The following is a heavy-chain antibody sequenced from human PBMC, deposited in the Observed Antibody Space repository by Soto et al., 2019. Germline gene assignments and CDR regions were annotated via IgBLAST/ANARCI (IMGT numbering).Heavy chain of an antibody. V-gene: IGHV4-61*01. D-gene: IGHD3-22*01. CDR1: GGSVSSGSYY. CDR2: IYYSWST. CDR3: ARVTHYYDSSSAEAFDI. Sequence: QVQLQESGPGLVKPSETLSLTCTVSGGSVSSGSYYWSWIRQPPGKGLEWIGYIYYSWSTNYNPSLKSRVTISVDTSKNQFSLKLSSVTAADTAVYYCARVTHYYDSSSAEAFDIWGQGTMVTVSS. J-gene: IGHJ3*02.